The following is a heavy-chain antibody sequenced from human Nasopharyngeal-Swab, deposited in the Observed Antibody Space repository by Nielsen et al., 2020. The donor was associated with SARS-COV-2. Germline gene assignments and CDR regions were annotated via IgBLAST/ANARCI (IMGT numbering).Heavy chain of an antibody. Sequence: GESLKISCAASGFTFSNAWMSWVRQAPGKGLEWVGRIKSKTDGGTTDYAAPVKGRFTISRDDSKNTLYLQMNSLKTEDTAVYYCTALYYDSTGDYFDYWGQGTLVTVSS. J-gene: IGHJ4*02. V-gene: IGHV3-15*01. CDR2: IKSKTDGGTT. D-gene: IGHD3-22*01. CDR3: TALYYDSTGDYFDY. CDR1: GFTFSNAW.